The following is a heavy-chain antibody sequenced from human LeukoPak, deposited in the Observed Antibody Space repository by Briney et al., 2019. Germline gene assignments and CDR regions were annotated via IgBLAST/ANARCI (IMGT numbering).Heavy chain of an antibody. CDR3: ARGLAPEYCSGGSCYSGWFDP. Sequence: SETLSLTCAVYGGSFSGYYWSWIRQPPGKGLEWIGEINHSGSTNYNPSLKSRVTISVDTSKNQFSLKLSSVTAADTAVYYCARGLAPEYCSGGSCYSGWFDPWGQGTLVTVSS. CDR2: INHSGST. J-gene: IGHJ5*02. D-gene: IGHD2-15*01. CDR1: GGSFSGYY. V-gene: IGHV4-34*01.